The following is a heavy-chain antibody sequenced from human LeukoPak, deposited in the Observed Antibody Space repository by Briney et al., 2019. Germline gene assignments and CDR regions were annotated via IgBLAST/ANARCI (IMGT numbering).Heavy chain of an antibody. D-gene: IGHD6-13*01. CDR3: AKWPPPVYSSSWWDDAFDI. V-gene: IGHV3-23*01. Sequence: GGSLRLSFAASGFTFSSYAMSWVRQAPGKGLEWVSAISGSGSGTYYADSVKGRFTISRDNSKNTLYLQMNSLRVEDTAVYYCAKWPPPVYSSSWWDDAFDIWGQGTMVTVSS. CDR2: ISGSGSGT. CDR1: GFTFSSYA. J-gene: IGHJ3*02.